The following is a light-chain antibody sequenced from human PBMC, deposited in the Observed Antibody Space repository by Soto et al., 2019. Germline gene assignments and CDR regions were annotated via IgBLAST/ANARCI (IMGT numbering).Light chain of an antibody. J-gene: IGLJ1*01. Sequence: SYELTQSPSVSVALGQTARITCGGNNIGTKSVHWFQQRPGRAPVLVVFDDSDRPSGIPERFSGSKSGSTATLTITRVEAGDEADYYCQVWDSSLLHHVFGTGTKV. CDR1: NIGTKS. CDR2: DDS. CDR3: QVWDSSLLHHV. V-gene: IGLV3-21*02.